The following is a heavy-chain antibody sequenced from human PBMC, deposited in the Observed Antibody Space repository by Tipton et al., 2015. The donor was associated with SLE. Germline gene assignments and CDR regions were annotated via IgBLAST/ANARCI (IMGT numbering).Heavy chain of an antibody. Sequence: TLSLTCTVSGGSISSSSYYWGWIRQPPGKGLEWIGSIYYSGSSYYNPSLKSRVTISVDTSKNQFSLKRSSVTAADTAVYYCASPLSGLWGRSTLVTVSS. V-gene: IGHV4-39*07. D-gene: IGHD3-10*01. CDR1: GGSISSSSYY. CDR2: IYYSGSS. J-gene: IGHJ2*01. CDR3: ASPLSGL.